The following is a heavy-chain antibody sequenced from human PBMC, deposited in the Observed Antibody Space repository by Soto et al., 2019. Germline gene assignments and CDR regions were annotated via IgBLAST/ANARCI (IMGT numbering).Heavy chain of an antibody. CDR1: GYTFTSYD. D-gene: IGHD3-10*01. CDR3: ATNQWCGELYYYYGMDV. Sequence: ASVKVSCKASGYTFTSYDINWVRQATGQGLEWMGWMNPNSGNTGYAQKFQGRVTMTRNTSISTAYMELSSLRSEDTAVYYCATNQWCGELYYYYGMDVWGQGTTVTVSS. V-gene: IGHV1-8*01. J-gene: IGHJ6*02. CDR2: MNPNSGNT.